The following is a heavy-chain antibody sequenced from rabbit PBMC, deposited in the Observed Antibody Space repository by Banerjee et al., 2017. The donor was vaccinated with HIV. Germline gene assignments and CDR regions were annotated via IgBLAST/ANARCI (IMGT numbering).Heavy chain of an antibody. Sequence: QEQLKESGGGLVQPGGSLKLSCKASGIDFSTYGISWVRQAPGKGLEWIACINTSSGSTVYATWAKGRFTISRTSSTTVALQMTSLTAADTATYFCARDAGGGGYVPYYFNLWGQGTLVTVS. CDR1: GIDFSTYG. D-gene: IGHD1-1*01. J-gene: IGHJ4*01. CDR3: ARDAGGGGYVPYYFNL. CDR2: INTSSGST. V-gene: IGHV1S45*01.